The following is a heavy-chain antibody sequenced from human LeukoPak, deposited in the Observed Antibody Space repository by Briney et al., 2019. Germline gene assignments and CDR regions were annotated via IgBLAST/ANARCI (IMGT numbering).Heavy chain of an antibody. CDR3: AKESGVYCSGGSCYLDH. V-gene: IGHV3-30*18. Sequence: GGSLRLSCAASGFTVSWYGMHWVRQAPGKGLEWVAVMSHDGSNKYYADSLKGRFTISRDNSKNTLYLRMNSLRAEDTAVYYCAKESGVYCSGGSCYLDHWGQGTLVTVSS. CDR1: GFTVSWYG. CDR2: MSHDGSNK. J-gene: IGHJ4*02. D-gene: IGHD2-15*01.